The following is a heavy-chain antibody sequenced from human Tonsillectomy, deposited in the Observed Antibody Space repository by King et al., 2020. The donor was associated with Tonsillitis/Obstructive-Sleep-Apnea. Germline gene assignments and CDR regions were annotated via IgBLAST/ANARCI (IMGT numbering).Heavy chain of an antibody. CDR1: GASVSSRDYY. J-gene: IGHJ6*03. V-gene: IGHV4-39*01. Sequence: QLQESGPGLVKPSETLSLTCIVSGASVSSRDYYWGWIRQPPGKGLEWIGSIYYTGTTYYNPSLKSRVTISVDTSKNQFSLRLNSVTAADTADYYCARQTELIGAYYCCMDVWGKGTTVTVSS. CDR3: ARQTELIGAYYCCMDV. D-gene: IGHD3-10*01. CDR2: IYYTGTT.